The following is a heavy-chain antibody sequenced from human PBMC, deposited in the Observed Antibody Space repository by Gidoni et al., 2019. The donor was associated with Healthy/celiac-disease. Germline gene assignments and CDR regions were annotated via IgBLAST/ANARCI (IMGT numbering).Heavy chain of an antibody. CDR3: ASGDSSGYYVPGFFDY. CDR1: GGTFSSYA. CDR2: IIPIFGTA. Sequence: QVQLVQSGAEVKKPGSSVKVSCKASGGTFSSYAISWVRQAPGQGLEWMGGIIPIFGTANYAQKFQGRVTITADESTSTAYMELSSLRSEDTAVYYCASGDSSGYYVPGFFDYWGQGTLVTVSS. D-gene: IGHD3-22*01. V-gene: IGHV1-69*12. J-gene: IGHJ4*02.